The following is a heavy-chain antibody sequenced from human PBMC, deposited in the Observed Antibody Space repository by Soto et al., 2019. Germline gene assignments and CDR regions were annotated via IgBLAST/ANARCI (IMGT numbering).Heavy chain of an antibody. D-gene: IGHD2-2*01. CDR1: GFTFSNYL. CDR3: ARGRDNQLIRGHIGY. CDR2: IMQDGSET. J-gene: IGHJ4*02. Sequence: LRLSCAASGFTFSNYLMTWVRQAPGKGLEWVANIMQDGSETYYVDSVKGRFTISRDNAKNSLYLQMNSLRAEDTAVYYFARGRDNQLIRGHIGYWGQGTLVTVSS. V-gene: IGHV3-7*04.